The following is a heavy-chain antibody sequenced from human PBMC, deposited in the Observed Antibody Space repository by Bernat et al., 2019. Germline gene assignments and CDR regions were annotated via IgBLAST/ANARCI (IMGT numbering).Heavy chain of an antibody. Sequence: QVQLVQSGAEVKKPGASVKVSCKASGYTFTGYYMHWVRQAPGQGLEWMGWINPNSGGTNYAQKFQGWVTMTRDRSIRTAYMELSRLRSDDTAVYYCARGCIRYTYDAFDIWGQGTMVTVSS. CDR3: ARGCIRYTYDAFDI. V-gene: IGHV1-2*04. CDR1: GYTFTGYY. CDR2: INPNSGGT. J-gene: IGHJ3*02. D-gene: IGHD3-16*02.